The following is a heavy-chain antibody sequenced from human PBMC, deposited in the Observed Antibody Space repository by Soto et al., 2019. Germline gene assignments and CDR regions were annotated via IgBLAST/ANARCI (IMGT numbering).Heavy chain of an antibody. V-gene: IGHV3-48*02. D-gene: IGHD3-22*01. CDR1: GFTFSSYS. J-gene: IGHJ4*02. CDR2: ISSSSSTI. CDR3: ARGEYNYYDSSGYYYFDY. Sequence: GGSLRLSCAASGFTFSSYSMNWVRQAPGKGLEWVSYISSSSSTIYYADSVKGRFTISRDNVKNSLYLQMNSLRDEDTAVYYCARGEYNYYDSSGYYYFDYWGQGTLVTVSS.